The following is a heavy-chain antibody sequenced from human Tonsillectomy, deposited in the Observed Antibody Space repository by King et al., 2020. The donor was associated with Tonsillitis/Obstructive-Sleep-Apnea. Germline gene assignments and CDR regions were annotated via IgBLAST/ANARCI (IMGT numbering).Heavy chain of an antibody. CDR3: AHPSEYSSGWTDFDY. D-gene: IGHD6-19*01. Sequence: TLKESGPTLVKPTQTLTLTCTFSGFSLSTSGVGVGWIRQPPGQALEWLALIYWDDDKRYSPSLKSRLTITKDTSKNQVVLTMTNMDPVDTATYYCAHPSEYSSGWTDFDYWGQGTLVTVSS. CDR1: GFSLSTSGVG. CDR2: IYWDDDK. J-gene: IGHJ4*02. V-gene: IGHV2-5*02.